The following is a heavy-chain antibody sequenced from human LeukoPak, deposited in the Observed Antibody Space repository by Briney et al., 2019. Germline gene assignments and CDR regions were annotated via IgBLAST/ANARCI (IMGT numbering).Heavy chain of an antibody. CDR1: GFTFSSYW. CDR3: ARGARGSGTASDY. V-gene: IGHV3-74*01. CDR2: INSDGSST. D-gene: IGHD3-10*01. J-gene: IGHJ4*02. Sequence: PGGSLRLSCVASGFTFSSYWMHWVRQAPGKGLVWVSRINSDGSSTNYADSVKGRFTISRDNAKNTLHLQMNSLRAEDTAVYYCARGARGSGTASDYWGQGTLVTVSS.